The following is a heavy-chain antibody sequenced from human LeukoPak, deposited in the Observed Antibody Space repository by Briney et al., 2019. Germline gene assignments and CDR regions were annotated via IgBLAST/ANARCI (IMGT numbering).Heavy chain of an antibody. J-gene: IGHJ3*02. D-gene: IGHD4-23*01. CDR3: AREMTTVAHYAFDI. CDR1: GGSVNSGSYF. V-gene: IGHV4-61*01. CDR2: IYSSGST. Sequence: SETLSLTCTVSGGSVNSGSYFWSWVRQPPGKGLEWIGYIYSSGSTNYNPSLKSRVTISVDTSKNQFSLKLSSVTAADTAVYYCAREMTTVAHYAFDIWGQGTMVTVSS.